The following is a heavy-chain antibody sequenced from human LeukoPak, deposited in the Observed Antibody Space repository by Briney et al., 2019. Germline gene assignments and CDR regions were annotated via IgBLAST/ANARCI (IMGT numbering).Heavy chain of an antibody. D-gene: IGHD3-3*01. CDR1: GFTFSNYR. V-gene: IGHV3-7*01. Sequence: GGSLRLSCAVSGFTFSNYRMSWVRQAPGKGLEWVAYIKQDGSEKYYVDSVKGRFTISRDNAKNSLYLQMNSLRAEDTAVYYCAGGLRFLEYVWGQGTTVTVSS. CDR2: IKQDGSEK. J-gene: IGHJ6*02. CDR3: AGGLRFLEYV.